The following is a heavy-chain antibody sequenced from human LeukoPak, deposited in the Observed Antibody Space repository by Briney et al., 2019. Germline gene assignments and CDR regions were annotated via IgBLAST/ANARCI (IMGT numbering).Heavy chain of an antibody. Sequence: SETLSLTCAVYGGSFSGYYWSWIRQPPGKGLEWIGEINHSGGTNYNPSLKSRVTISVDTSKNQFSLKLSSVTAADTAVYYCARAGRRIWFDPWGQGTLVTVSS. V-gene: IGHV4-34*01. CDR2: INHSGGT. CDR3: ARAGRRIWFDP. J-gene: IGHJ5*02. CDR1: GGSFSGYY.